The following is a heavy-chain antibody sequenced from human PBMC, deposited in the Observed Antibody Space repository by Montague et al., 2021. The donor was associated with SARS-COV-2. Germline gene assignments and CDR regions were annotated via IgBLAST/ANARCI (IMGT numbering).Heavy chain of an antibody. D-gene: IGHD2-15*01. Sequence: CAISGDSVSTNSGTWNWVRLSPSRGLEWLGRTYYRSEWYSDYSVSVKSRISINPDTSKNQFSLQLNSVTPEDTAVYYCALAERGFCGDGNCYQYFFNYWGQGTLVTVSS. V-gene: IGHV6-1*01. CDR3: ALAERGFCGDGNCYQYFFNY. CDR2: TYYRSEWYS. J-gene: IGHJ4*02. CDR1: GDSVSTNSGT.